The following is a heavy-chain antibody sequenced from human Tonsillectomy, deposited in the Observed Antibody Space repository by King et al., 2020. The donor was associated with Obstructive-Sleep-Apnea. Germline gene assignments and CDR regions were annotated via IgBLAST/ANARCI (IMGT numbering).Heavy chain of an antibody. CDR2: ISTSSSYI. CDR3: ASSSYYYDSSGYLFDY. J-gene: IGHJ4*02. V-gene: IGHV3-21*01. Sequence: DVQLVESGGGLVKPGGSLRLSCAASGFTFSSYSMNWVRQAPGKGLEWVSSISTSSSYIYYADSLKGRFTISRDNAKNSLYLQMNSLRAEDTAVHYCASSSYYYDSSGYLFDYWGQGTLVTVSS. CDR1: GFTFSSYS. D-gene: IGHD3-22*01.